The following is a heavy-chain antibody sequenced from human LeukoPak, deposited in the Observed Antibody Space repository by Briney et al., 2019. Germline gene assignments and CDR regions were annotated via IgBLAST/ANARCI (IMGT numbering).Heavy chain of an antibody. Sequence: ASAKVSCKASGYTFTSYGISWVRQAPGQGLEWMGWISAYNGNRNYAQKLQGRVTMTTDTSTSTAYMELRSLRSDDTAVYYCARVGSADYGDYRGAFDIWGQGTMVTVSS. V-gene: IGHV1-18*04. D-gene: IGHD4-17*01. CDR1: GYTFTSYG. CDR3: ARVGSADYGDYRGAFDI. CDR2: ISAYNGNR. J-gene: IGHJ3*02.